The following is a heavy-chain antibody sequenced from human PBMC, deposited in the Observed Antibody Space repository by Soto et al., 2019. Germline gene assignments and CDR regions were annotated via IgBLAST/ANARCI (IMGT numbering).Heavy chain of an antibody. CDR3: ARELVGATDYYYGMDV. CDR2: IIPIFGTA. Sequence: SVKVSCKASGGTFSSYAISWVRQAPGQGLEWMGGIIPIFGTANYAQKFQGRVTITADESTSTAYMELSSLRSEDTAVYYCARELVGATDYYYGMDVWGQGTTVTVS. V-gene: IGHV1-69*13. CDR1: GGTFSSYA. J-gene: IGHJ6*02. D-gene: IGHD1-26*01.